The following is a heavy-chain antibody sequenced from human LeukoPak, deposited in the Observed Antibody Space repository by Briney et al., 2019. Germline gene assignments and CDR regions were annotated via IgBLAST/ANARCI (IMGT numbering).Heavy chain of an antibody. CDR3: ARDLNVRGVIGY. CDR1: GYTFTTYG. J-gene: IGHJ4*02. V-gene: IGHV1-18*01. CDR2: INTYNGNT. Sequence: ASVKVSCKASGYTFTTYGISWVRQAPGQGLECMGWINTYNGNTNYAQKLQGRVTMTTDTSTSTAYMELRSLRSDDTAVYYCARDLNVRGVIGYWGQGTLVTVSS. D-gene: IGHD3-10*01.